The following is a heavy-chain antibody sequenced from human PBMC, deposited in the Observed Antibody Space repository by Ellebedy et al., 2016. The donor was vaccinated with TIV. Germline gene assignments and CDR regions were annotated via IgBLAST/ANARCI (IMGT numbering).Heavy chain of an antibody. Sequence: ASVKVSXXASGYTLFYYGINWVRQAPGQGLEWIGWINSHSGGTKFAQKFQGRVTMTRDTSITTAYMELSRLKSDDTAVYFCARRAYKILFLDSWGQGTLVTVSS. CDR1: GYTLFYYG. CDR2: INSHSGGT. V-gene: IGHV1-2*02. J-gene: IGHJ4*02. CDR3: ARRAYKILFLDS. D-gene: IGHD2-21*01.